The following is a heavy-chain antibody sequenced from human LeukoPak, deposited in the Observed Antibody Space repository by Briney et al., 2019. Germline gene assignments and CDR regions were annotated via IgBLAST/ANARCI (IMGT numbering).Heavy chain of an antibody. CDR1: GYTFTGYY. V-gene: IGHV1-2*06. J-gene: IGHJ4*02. Sequence: ASVKVSCKASGYTFTGYYMHWVRQAPGQGLEWMGRINPNSGGTNYAQEFQGRVTMTRDTSISTAYMELSRLRSDDTAVYYCAREVVVVPADNLDYWGQGTLVTVSS. CDR3: AREVVVVPADNLDY. CDR2: INPNSGGT. D-gene: IGHD2-2*01.